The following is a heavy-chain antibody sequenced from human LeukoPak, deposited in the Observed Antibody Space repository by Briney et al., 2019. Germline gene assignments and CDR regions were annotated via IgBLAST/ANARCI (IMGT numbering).Heavy chain of an antibody. J-gene: IGHJ4*02. CDR2: IYPGDSDT. CDR1: GYSLTSYW. D-gene: IGHD3-9*01. CDR3: ARLTGDLQYYFDY. Sequence: GESLKISCKGSGYSLTSYWIGWVRQMPGKGLEWMGIIYPGDSDTRYSPPFQGQVTISADKSISTAYLQWSSLKASDIAMYYCARLTGDLQYYFDYWGQGTLVTVSS. V-gene: IGHV5-51*01.